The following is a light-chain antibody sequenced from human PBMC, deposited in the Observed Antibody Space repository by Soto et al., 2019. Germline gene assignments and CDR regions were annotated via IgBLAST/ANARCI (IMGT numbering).Light chain of an antibody. Sequence: DIVMTQSPLSLSVTPGEPASISCRSSQSLLHSNGYNYLDWYLQKPGQSPQVLIYVGSNRASGVPDRFSGSGSGTDFTLKISRVEAEDVGVYYCMQALQTHTFGQGTKVDIK. CDR2: VGS. CDR1: QSLLHSNGYNY. CDR3: MQALQTHT. V-gene: IGKV2-28*01. J-gene: IGKJ1*01.